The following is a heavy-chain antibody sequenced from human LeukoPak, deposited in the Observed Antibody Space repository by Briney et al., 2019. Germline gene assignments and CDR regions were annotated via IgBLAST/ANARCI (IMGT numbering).Heavy chain of an antibody. J-gene: IGHJ3*02. D-gene: IGHD4-17*01. Sequence: GGSLRLSCAASGFTFSSYSMNWVRQAPGKGLECVSSISSSSSYIYYADSVKGRFTISRDNAKNSLYLQMSSLRAEDTAVYYCARDLRLTYGDYGDAFDIWGQGTMVTVSS. CDR2: ISSSSSYI. CDR1: GFTFSSYS. V-gene: IGHV3-21*01. CDR3: ARDLRLTYGDYGDAFDI.